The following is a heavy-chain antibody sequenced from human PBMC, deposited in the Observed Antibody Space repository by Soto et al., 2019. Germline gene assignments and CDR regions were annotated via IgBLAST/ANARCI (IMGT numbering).Heavy chain of an antibody. D-gene: IGHD3-10*01. J-gene: IGHJ4*02. V-gene: IGHV3-23*01. CDR1: GFTFNTYA. Sequence: GGSLRLSCAASGFTFNTYAMSWVRQGPGKGLEWVSSISGRSSDTYYADSVKGRFTISRDNSKNTLYLQMSSLRADDTAVYYCAKDLGVLGYWGQGTLVTVSS. CDR2: ISGRSSDT. CDR3: AKDLGVLGY.